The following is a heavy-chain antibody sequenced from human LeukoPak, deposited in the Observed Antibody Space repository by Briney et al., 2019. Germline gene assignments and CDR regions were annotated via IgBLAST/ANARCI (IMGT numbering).Heavy chain of an antibody. D-gene: IGHD3-22*01. J-gene: IGHJ4*02. Sequence: GKSLRLSCAASGFTFSNYAMHWVRQAPGKGLVWVSLISSDGSITSYADSVKGRFTISRDNAKNTVYLQMNSLRVEDTAVYYCARRVGSSESSYYFDYWGQGTLVTVSS. V-gene: IGHV3-74*01. CDR2: ISSDGSIT. CDR3: ARRVGSSESSYYFDY. CDR1: GFTFSNYA.